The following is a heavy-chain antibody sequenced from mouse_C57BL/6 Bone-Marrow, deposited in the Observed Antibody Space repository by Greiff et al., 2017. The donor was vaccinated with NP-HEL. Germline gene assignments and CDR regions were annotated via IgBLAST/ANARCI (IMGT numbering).Heavy chain of an antibody. Sequence: QVQLQQPGAELVKPGASVKLSCKASGYTFTSYWMQWVKQRPGQGLEWIGEIDPSDSYTNYNQKFKGKATLTVDTSSSTAYMQLSSLTSEDAAVYYCARWGLVYWYFDVGGTGTAVTVTA. D-gene: IGHD2-2*01. V-gene: IGHV1-50*01. CDR2: IDPSDSYT. J-gene: IGHJ1*03. CDR1: GYTFTSYW. CDR3: ARWGLVYWYFDV.